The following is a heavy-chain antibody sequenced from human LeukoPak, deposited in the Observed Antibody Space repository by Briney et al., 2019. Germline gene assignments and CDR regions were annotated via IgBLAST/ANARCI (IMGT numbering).Heavy chain of an antibody. CDR1: GGSISSSSYY. J-gene: IGHJ4*02. Sequence: ASETLSLTCTVSGGSISSSSYYWGWIRQPPGKGLEWIGNIYYSGSTYYNPSLESRVTISLDTSENQFSLKLSSVTAADTAVYFCAGDRSLTLWGQGTLVTVSS. CDR2: IYYSGST. V-gene: IGHV4-39*07. CDR3: AGDRSLTL.